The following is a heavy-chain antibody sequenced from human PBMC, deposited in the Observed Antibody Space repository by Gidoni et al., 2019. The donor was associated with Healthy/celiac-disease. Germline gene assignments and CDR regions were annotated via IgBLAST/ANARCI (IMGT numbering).Heavy chain of an antibody. J-gene: IGHJ4*02. D-gene: IGHD6-19*01. CDR1: GGSFSGYY. CDR2: INHSGRT. CDR3: ARRGQWLVQNY. V-gene: IGHV4-34*01. Sequence: QVQLQQWGAGLLKPSEPLSLPCAVYGGSFSGYYWCWIRQPPGQGLEWLGEINHSGRTNNHPSLKSRVTISVDTSKNQFSLKLSSVTAADTAVYYCARRGQWLVQNYWGQGTLVTVSS.